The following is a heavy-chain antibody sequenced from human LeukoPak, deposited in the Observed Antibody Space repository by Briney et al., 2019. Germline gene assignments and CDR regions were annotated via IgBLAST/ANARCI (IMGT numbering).Heavy chain of an antibody. CDR2: INHSGAT. CDR3: ASLQIRTTGTTGNWFDP. V-gene: IGHV4-34*01. D-gene: IGHD1-1*01. Sequence: SETLSLTCAGSGGAFTGYYSSWIRQPPRKGLEWIGEINHSGATNYNPSLKSRVTISVDTSKNQFSLKLSSVTAADTAVYYCASLQIRTTGTTGNWFDPWGQGTLVTVSS. J-gene: IGHJ5*02. CDR1: GGAFTGYY.